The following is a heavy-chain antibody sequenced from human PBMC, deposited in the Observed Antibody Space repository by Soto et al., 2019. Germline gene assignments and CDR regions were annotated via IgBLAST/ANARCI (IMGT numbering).Heavy chain of an antibody. J-gene: IGHJ4*02. Sequence: GGSLRLSCAASGFTVSSNYMSWVRQAPGKGLEWVSVIYSGGSTYYADSVKGRFTISRDNSKNTLYLQMNSLRAEDTAVYYCSREGYCSITSCYLDSWGQGTLVTVSS. CDR2: IYSGGST. CDR1: GFTVSSNY. CDR3: SREGYCSITSCYLDS. V-gene: IGHV3-66*01. D-gene: IGHD2-2*01.